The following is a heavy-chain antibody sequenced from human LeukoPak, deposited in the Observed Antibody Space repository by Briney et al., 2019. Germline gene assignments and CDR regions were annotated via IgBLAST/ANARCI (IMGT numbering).Heavy chain of an antibody. Sequence: SQTLSLTCTVSGGSISSGGYYWSWIRQHPGKGLEWIGYIYISGSTNYNPSLKSRVTMSVDTSKNQFSLKLSSVTAADTAVYYCARDLPDTAMVGFDYWGQGTLVTVSS. V-gene: IGHV4-31*03. CDR3: ARDLPDTAMVGFDY. CDR1: GGSISSGGYY. CDR2: IYISGST. D-gene: IGHD5-18*01. J-gene: IGHJ4*02.